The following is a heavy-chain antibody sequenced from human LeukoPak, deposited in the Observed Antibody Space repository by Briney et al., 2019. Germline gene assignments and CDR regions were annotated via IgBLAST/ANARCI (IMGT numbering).Heavy chain of an antibody. D-gene: IGHD3-10*01. V-gene: IGHV4-59*01. CDR3: ARSYGSGRGGGPLFDY. J-gene: IGHJ4*02. Sequence: SETLSLTCTVSGGSISSYYWSWIRQPPGTGLEWIGYIYYSGSTNYNPSLKSRVTISVDTSKNQFSLKLSSVTAADTAVYYCARSYGSGRGGGPLFDYWGQGTLVTVSS. CDR1: GGSISSYY. CDR2: IYYSGST.